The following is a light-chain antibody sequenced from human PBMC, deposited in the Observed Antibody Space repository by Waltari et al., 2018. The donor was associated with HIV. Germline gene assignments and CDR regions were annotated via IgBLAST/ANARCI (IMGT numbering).Light chain of an antibody. J-gene: IGLJ2*01. Sequence: SYQLTQPPPVSVSPGPTARITCSGDVFAKQYAYWYQQKPGQDPVLMMYKDTERHSAIPERFSGSNSGTTVSLTISGVQAEDAADYYCQSADSSATVFGGGTKLTVL. CDR3: QSADSSATV. CDR2: KDT. V-gene: IGLV3-25*03. CDR1: VFAKQY.